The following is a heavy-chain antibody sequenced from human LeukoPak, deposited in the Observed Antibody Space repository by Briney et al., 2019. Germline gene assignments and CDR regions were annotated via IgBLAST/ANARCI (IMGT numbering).Heavy chain of an antibody. CDR2: ISRDGGST. V-gene: IGHV3-43*01. J-gene: IGHJ6*03. CDR3: AKDRGINYYYYMDV. D-gene: IGHD3-10*01. Sequence: GGSLRLSCAASGFTFDDYTMHWVRQAPGKGLEWVSLISRDGGSTYYADSVKGRFTISRDNSKNSLYLQMNSLRTEDTALYYCAKDRGINYYYYMDVWGKGTTVTISS. CDR1: GFTFDDYT.